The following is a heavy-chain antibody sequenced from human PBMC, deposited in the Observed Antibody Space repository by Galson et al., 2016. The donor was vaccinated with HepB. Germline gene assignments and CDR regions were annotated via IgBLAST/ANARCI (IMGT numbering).Heavy chain of an antibody. D-gene: IGHD3-22*01. V-gene: IGHV1-69*13. Sequence: SVKVSCKASGGIFRGYPINWVRQAPGQGLEWLGGIIPIFLTSNYAQKFQGRVPITADDTTSTANMVLSSLRSEDSAIYYCAGRSNGYYYFEYWGQGTVVTVSS. CDR3: AGRSNGYYYFEY. CDR1: GGIFRGYP. CDR2: IIPIFLTS. J-gene: IGHJ4*02.